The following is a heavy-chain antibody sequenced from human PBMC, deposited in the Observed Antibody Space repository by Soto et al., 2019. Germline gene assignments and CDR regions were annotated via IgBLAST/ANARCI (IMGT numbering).Heavy chain of an antibody. CDR2: IYYSGTT. CDR3: AASCVTCGGFNYYGMDV. D-gene: IGHD2-21*01. CDR1: GGTIGSGGDY. Sequence: SETLSLTCTVSGGTIGSGGDYCYWIRQHPGKGLEWIGYIYYSGTTYYNPSLKSRVTISVDTSKNQFSLKLSSVTAADTAVYYCAASCVTCGGFNYYGMDVWGQGTTVTV. V-gene: IGHV4-31*03. J-gene: IGHJ6*02.